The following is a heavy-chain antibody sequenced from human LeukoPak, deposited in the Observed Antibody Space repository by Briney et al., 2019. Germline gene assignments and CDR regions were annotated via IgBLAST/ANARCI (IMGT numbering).Heavy chain of an antibody. CDR1: GFTFDDYG. J-gene: IGHJ4*02. CDR3: AREGYYYDSNAYHYYFDY. CDR2: INWNGGST. Sequence: GGSLRLSCAASGFTFDDYGMSWVRQAPGKGLEWVSGINWNGGSTGYADSVKGRFTISRDNAKNSLYLQMNSLRAEDTALYYCAREGYYYDSNAYHYYFDYWGRGTLVTVSS. D-gene: IGHD3-22*01. V-gene: IGHV3-20*04.